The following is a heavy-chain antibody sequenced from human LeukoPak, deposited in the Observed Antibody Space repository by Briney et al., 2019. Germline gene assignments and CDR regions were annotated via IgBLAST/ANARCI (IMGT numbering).Heavy chain of an antibody. J-gene: IGHJ4*02. CDR2: INHSGST. CDR1: GGSFSGYY. CDR3: ARAIVLMVYALDY. V-gene: IGHV4-34*01. D-gene: IGHD2-8*01. Sequence: PSETLSLTCAVYGGSFSGYYWSWIRRPPGKGLEWIGEINHSGSTNYNPSLKSRVTISVDTSKNQFSLKLSSVTAADTAVYYCARAIVLMVYALDYWGQGTLVTVSS.